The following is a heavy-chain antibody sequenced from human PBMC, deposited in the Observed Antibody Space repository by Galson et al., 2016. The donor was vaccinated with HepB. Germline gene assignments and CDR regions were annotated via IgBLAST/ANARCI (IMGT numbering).Heavy chain of an antibody. CDR3: ARVSPPRSLEWVRQRQFDP. J-gene: IGHJ5*02. Sequence: SETLSLTCAVYGESFSSYYWSWIRQPPGKGLEWIGEINHSGSTNYNPSLKSRVTISVDTSKNQFSLKLTSVTAADTPIYYCARVSPPRSLEWVRQRQFDPWGQGTPVTVSS. V-gene: IGHV4-34*01. D-gene: IGHD3-3*01. CDR2: INHSGST. CDR1: GESFSSYY.